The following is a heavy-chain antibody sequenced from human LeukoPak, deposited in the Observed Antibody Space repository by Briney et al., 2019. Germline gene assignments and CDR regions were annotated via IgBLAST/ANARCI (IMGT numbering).Heavy chain of an antibody. CDR1: GGSISSGSYY. Sequence: PSETLSLTCTVSGGSISSGSYYWSWIRQPAGKGLEWIGRIYTSGSTNYNPSLKSRVTISVDTSRNQFSLKLSSVTAADTAVYYCARGARDSLDYYFDYWGQGTLVTVSS. J-gene: IGHJ4*02. D-gene: IGHD3/OR15-3a*01. V-gene: IGHV4-61*02. CDR3: ARGARDSLDYYFDY. CDR2: IYTSGST.